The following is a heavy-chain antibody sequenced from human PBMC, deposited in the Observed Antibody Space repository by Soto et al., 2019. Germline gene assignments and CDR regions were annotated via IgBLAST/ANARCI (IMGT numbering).Heavy chain of an antibody. CDR3: TRWDGRCSGGSCFFDS. CDR2: INADGTKR. V-gene: IGHV3-7*01. Sequence: EVQLVESGGGLVQSGGSLRLSCIASGFSLTQYWMSWVRQTPRKGLAWVAKINADGTKRDYMESVEGRFTISRDNAKNSVSIQMNSLRADDTAVYFCTRWDGRCSGGSCFFDSWGQGTLVTVSS. J-gene: IGHJ4*02. CDR1: GFSLTQYW. D-gene: IGHD2-15*01.